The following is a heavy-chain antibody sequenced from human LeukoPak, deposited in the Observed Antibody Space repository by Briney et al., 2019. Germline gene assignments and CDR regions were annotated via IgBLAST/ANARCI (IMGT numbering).Heavy chain of an antibody. V-gene: IGHV1-2*02. Sequence: ASVKVSCKASGYTFTGYYMHWVRQARGQGLEWMGWINPNSGGTNYAQKFQGRVTMTRDTSISTAYMELSRLRSDDTAVYYCARGGGTSCLLAYCSGGSRYWGQGTLVTVSS. CDR1: GYTFTGYY. CDR2: INPNSGGT. CDR3: ARGGGTSCLLAYCSGGSRY. J-gene: IGHJ4*02. D-gene: IGHD2-15*01.